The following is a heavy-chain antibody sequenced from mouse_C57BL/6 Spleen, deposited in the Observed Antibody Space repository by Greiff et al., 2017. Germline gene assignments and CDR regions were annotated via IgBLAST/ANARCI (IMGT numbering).Heavy chain of an antibody. D-gene: IGHD2-2*01. CDR3: TRKGSTMVTSWYFDV. CDR2: IDPETGGT. J-gene: IGHJ1*03. CDR1: GYTFTDYE. Sequence: QVQLQQSGAELVRPGASVTLSCKASGYTFTDYEMHWVKQTPVHGLEWIGAIDPETGGTAYNQKFKGKAILTADKSSSTAYMELRSLTSEDSAVYYWTRKGSTMVTSWYFDVWGTGTTVTVSS. V-gene: IGHV1-15*01.